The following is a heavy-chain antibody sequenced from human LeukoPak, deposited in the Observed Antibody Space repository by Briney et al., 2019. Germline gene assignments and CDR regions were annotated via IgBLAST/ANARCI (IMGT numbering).Heavy chain of an antibody. D-gene: IGHD1-26*01. CDR1: GASISSNAYY. CDR3: ARSNTGTTRTLAY. Sequence: SETLSLTCTVSGASISSNAYYWAWVRQAPGRGLEWIASIYYSGTTYYNSSLKSRVTISADTSENQFSLKLSSVTAADTAVYYCARSNTGTTRTLAYWGQGTLVTVSS. J-gene: IGHJ4*02. V-gene: IGHV4-39*07. CDR2: IYYSGTT.